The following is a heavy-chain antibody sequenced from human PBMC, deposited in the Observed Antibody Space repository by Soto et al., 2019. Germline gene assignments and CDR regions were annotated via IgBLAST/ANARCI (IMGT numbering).Heavy chain of an antibody. V-gene: IGHV3-7*01. Sequence: GGSLRLSCAGSGFTFSDYWMNWVRQAPGKGLEWVANIKKDGGGELYVDSVKGRFTISRDNAKNSLYLQMNSLRDEDTAVYYCARDGGYCSGGSCYFGWFDPWGQGTLVTVS. J-gene: IGHJ5*02. D-gene: IGHD2-15*01. CDR1: GFTFSDYW. CDR3: ARDGGYCSGGSCYFGWFDP. CDR2: IKKDGGGE.